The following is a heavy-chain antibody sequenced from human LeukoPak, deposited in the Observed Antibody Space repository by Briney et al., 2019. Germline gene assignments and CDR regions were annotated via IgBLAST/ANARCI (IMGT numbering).Heavy chain of an antibody. CDR1: GCTVSTNY. CDR2: IYSGGST. D-gene: IGHD4-23*01. J-gene: IGHJ4*02. Sequence: GGSLRLSCAASGCTVSTNYMSWVRQAPGKGLEWVSIIYSGGSTYYADSVKGRFTISRDNSKNTLYLQVNSLRAEDTALYYCARRGDGGRSFDYWGQGTLVTVSS. V-gene: IGHV3-53*01. CDR3: ARRGDGGRSFDY.